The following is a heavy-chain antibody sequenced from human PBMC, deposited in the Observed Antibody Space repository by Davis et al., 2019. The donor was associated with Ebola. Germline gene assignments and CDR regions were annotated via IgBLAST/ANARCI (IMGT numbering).Heavy chain of an antibody. Sequence: PGGSLRLSCAASGFTFSSYGMHWVRQAPGKGLEWVAVISYDGSNKYYADSVKGRFTISRDNSKNTLYLQMNSLRAEDTAVYYCARDIGIVGAYRFDYWGQGTLVTVSS. CDR3: ARDIGIVGAYRFDY. CDR2: ISYDGSNK. J-gene: IGHJ4*02. D-gene: IGHD1-26*01. V-gene: IGHV3-30*03. CDR1: GFTFSSYG.